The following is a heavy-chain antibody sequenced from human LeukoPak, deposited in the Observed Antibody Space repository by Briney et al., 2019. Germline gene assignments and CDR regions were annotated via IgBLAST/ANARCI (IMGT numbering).Heavy chain of an antibody. Sequence: GGSLRLSCAASGFTFSSYSMNWVRQAPGKGLEWVSSISSSSSYIYYADSVKGRFTISRDNAKNSLYLQMNSLRGEDTAVYYCARVGGGYYSNWFDPWGQGTLVTVSS. V-gene: IGHV3-21*01. D-gene: IGHD3-22*01. CDR1: GFTFSSYS. CDR3: ARVGGGYYSNWFDP. CDR2: ISSSSSYI. J-gene: IGHJ5*02.